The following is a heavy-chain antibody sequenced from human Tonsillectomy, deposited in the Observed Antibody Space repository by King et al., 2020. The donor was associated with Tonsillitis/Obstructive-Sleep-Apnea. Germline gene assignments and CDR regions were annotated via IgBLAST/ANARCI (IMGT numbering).Heavy chain of an antibody. Sequence: VQLVESGAEVKKPGSSVKVSCKASGGTFSSYAISWVRQAPGQGLEWMGGIIPIFGTANYAQKFQGRVTITADESTSTAYMELSSLRSEDTAVYYCARDRYYGSGSLYSTQFDYWGQGTLVTVSS. CDR2: IIPIFGTA. CDR3: ARDRYYGSGSLYSTQFDY. CDR1: GGTFSSYA. D-gene: IGHD3-10*01. J-gene: IGHJ4*02. V-gene: IGHV1-69*01.